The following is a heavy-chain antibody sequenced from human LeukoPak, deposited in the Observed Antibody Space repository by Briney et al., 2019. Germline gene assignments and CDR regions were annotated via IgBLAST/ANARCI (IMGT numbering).Heavy chain of an antibody. Sequence: GGSLRLSCAASGFTFSSYAMHWVRQAPGKGLEWVAVISYDGSNKYYADSVKGRFTISRDNSKNTLYLQMNSLRAEDTAVYYCARADQDSSGYYQAYYFDYWGQGTLVTVSS. CDR1: GFTFSSYA. D-gene: IGHD3-22*01. CDR2: ISYDGSNK. CDR3: ARADQDSSGYYQAYYFDY. V-gene: IGHV3-30*04. J-gene: IGHJ4*02.